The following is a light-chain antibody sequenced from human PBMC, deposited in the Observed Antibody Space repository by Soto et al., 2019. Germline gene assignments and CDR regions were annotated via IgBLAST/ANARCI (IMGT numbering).Light chain of an antibody. J-gene: IGKJ1*01. V-gene: IGKV4-1*01. Sequence: DIVMTQSPDSLAVSLGERATINCKSSQSVLYSSNNNNYLAWYQQKPGQPPKLLIYWASTRESGVPDRFSGSGSGTDFPLTISRLQAEDVAVYYCQQYYSTPWTFGQGTKVEIK. CDR2: WAS. CDR1: QSVLYSSNNNNY. CDR3: QQYYSTPWT.